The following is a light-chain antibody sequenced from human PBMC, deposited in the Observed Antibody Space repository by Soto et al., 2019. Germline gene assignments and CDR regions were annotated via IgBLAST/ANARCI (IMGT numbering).Light chain of an antibody. CDR1: TSDFATHNS. CDR2: EVN. CDR3: SSYISSITSHV. V-gene: IGLV2-18*02. J-gene: IGLJ1*01. Sequence: QSALTQPPSVSGSPGQSVTISCTGSTSDFATHNSVSWYQQAPGTAPKLIIYEVNNRPSGVPDRFSESKSGNTASLTISGLQPEDEADYYCSSYISSITSHVFGTGTKVTFL.